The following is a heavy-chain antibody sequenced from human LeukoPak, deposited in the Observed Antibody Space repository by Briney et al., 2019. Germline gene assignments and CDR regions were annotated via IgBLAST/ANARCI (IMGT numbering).Heavy chain of an antibody. J-gene: IGHJ4*02. CDR3: ARDLVVQSNYYFDY. CDR2: IYYSGST. V-gene: IGHV4-39*07. D-gene: IGHD1-7*01. CDR1: GGSISSSSYY. Sequence: SETLSLTCTVSGGSISSSSYYWGWIRQPPGKGLEWIGSIYYSGSTYYNPSLKSRVTISVDTSKNQFSLKLSSVTAADTAVYYCARDLVVQSNYYFDYWGQGTLVTVSS.